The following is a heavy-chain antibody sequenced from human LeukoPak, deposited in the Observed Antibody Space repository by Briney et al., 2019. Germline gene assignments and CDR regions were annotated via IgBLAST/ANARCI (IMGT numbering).Heavy chain of an antibody. CDR1: GFTFSSYA. D-gene: IGHD3-10*01. CDR2: ISGDAATT. CDR3: AKYGAWGLWSGAPTTNFDS. Sequence: GGSLTLSCIASGFTFSSYAMSWVRQAPGKGLEGVSVISGDAATTYSADSVKGGLFIFRDSSKQTVYLHITNLRAEDTAVYYCAKYGAWGLWSGAPTTNFDSWGQGTLVTVSS. J-gene: IGHJ4*02. V-gene: IGHV3-23*01.